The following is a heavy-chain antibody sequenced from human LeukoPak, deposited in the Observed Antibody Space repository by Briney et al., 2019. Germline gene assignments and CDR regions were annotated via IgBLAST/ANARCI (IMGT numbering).Heavy chain of an antibody. J-gene: IGHJ4*02. CDR3: ARALRGIAAPPY. Sequence: GGSLRLSCAASGFTFSSYGMSWVRQAPGKGLEWVANIKQDGSEKYYVDSVKGRFTISRDNAKNSLYLQMNSLRAEDTAAYYCARALRGIAAPPYWGQGTLVTVSS. CDR1: GFTFSSYG. V-gene: IGHV3-7*04. D-gene: IGHD6-6*01. CDR2: IKQDGSEK.